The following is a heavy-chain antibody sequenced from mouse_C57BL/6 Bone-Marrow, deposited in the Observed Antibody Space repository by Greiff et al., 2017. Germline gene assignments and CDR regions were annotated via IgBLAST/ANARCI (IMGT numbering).Heavy chain of an antibody. CDR1: GYTFTDYY. D-gene: IGHD5-1*01. J-gene: IGHJ2*01. V-gene: IGHV1-26*01. CDR3: ARGNL. CDR2: INPNNGGT. Sequence: EVKLVESGPELVKPGASVKISCKASGYTFTDYYMNWVKQSHGKSLEWIGDINPNNGGTSYNQKFKGKATVTVDKSSSTAYMELRSLTSEDSAVYYCARGNLWGQGTTLTVSS.